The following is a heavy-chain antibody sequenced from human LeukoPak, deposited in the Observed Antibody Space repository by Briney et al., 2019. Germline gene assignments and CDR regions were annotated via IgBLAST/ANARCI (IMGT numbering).Heavy chain of an antibody. V-gene: IGHV3-30*18. CDR2: ISYDGSYK. Sequence: GGSLRLSCAASGFTFSSYGMHWVRQAPGKGLEWVAVISYDGSYKYYADSVKGRFTISRDNSKNTLYLQMNSLRAEDTAVYYCAKVDNRMVNWYFDLWGRGTLVTVSS. D-gene: IGHD1-14*01. CDR3: AKVDNRMVNWYFDL. CDR1: GFTFSSYG. J-gene: IGHJ2*01.